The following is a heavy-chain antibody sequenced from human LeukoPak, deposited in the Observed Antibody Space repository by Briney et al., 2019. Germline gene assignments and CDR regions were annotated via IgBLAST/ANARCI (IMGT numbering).Heavy chain of an antibody. D-gene: IGHD3-9*01. CDR1: GGTFSSYA. CDR3: ARGSPRNYDILTGYYRYYGMDV. CDR2: ISAYNGNT. Sequence: ASVKVSCKASGGTFSSYAISWVRQAPGQGLEWMGWISAYNGNTNYAQKLQGRVTMTTDTSTSTAYMELRSPRSDDTAVYYCARGSPRNYDILTGYYRYYGMDVWGQGTTVTVSS. V-gene: IGHV1-18*01. J-gene: IGHJ6*02.